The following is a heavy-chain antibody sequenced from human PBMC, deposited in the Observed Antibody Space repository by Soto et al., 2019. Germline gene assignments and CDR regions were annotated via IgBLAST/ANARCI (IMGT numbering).Heavy chain of an antibody. V-gene: IGHV4-31*03. CDR1: GGSINSGGYC. J-gene: IGHJ4*02. CDR2: ISYGGST. CDR3: SRGILV. Sequence: QVQLQESGPGLVKPSQTLSLTCTVSGGSINSGGYCWSWIRQHPGKGLDWIGCISYGGSTSYNPSRESRVTISVDTSKHQYSLKLASVTAADPAVYYCSRGILVWGQGALITVSS. D-gene: IGHD3-10*01.